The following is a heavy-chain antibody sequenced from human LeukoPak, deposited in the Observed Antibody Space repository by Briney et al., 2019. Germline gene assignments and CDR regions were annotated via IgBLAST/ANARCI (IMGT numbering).Heavy chain of an antibody. CDR1: GYTFTGYY. Sequence: ASVKVSCKASGYTFTGYYVCWVRQAPGQGLERMGWINPNSGVTDSTEKFQDRVTMTRDTSISTAYMELSSLSSDDTAVYYCARAYTTNALDIWGQGTMVTVSS. V-gene: IGHV1-2*02. D-gene: IGHD4-17*01. CDR2: INPNSGVT. CDR3: ARAYTTNALDI. J-gene: IGHJ3*02.